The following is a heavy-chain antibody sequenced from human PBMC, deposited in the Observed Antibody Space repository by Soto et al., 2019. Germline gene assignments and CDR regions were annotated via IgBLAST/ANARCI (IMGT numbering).Heavy chain of an antibody. CDR2: ISSSSSYI. CDR1: GFTFSSYS. V-gene: IGHV3-21*01. J-gene: IGHJ5*02. Sequence: GGSLRLSCAASGFTFSSYSMNWVRQAPGKGLEWVSSISSSSSYIYYTDSVKGRFTISRDNAKNSLYLQMNSLRAEDTAVYYCARGITMVLGVHNWFDPWGQGTLVTVSS. D-gene: IGHD3-10*01. CDR3: ARGITMVLGVHNWFDP.